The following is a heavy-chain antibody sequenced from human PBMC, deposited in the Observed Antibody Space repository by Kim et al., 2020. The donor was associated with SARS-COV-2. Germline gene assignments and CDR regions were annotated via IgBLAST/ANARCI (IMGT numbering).Heavy chain of an antibody. CDR1: GYTFTSYA. J-gene: IGHJ6*02. Sequence: ASVKVSCKASGYTFTSYAMNWVRQAPGQGLEWMGWINTNTGNPTYAQGFTGRFVFSLDTSVSTAYLQISSLKAEDTAVYYRARDRRTTIFGVVIGDYYGMDVWGQGTTVTVSS. CDR3: ARDRRTTIFGVVIGDYYGMDV. CDR2: INTNTGNP. V-gene: IGHV7-4-1*02. D-gene: IGHD3-3*01.